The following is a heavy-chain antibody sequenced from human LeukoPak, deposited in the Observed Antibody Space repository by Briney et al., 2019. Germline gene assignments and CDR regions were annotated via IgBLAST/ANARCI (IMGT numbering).Heavy chain of an antibody. V-gene: IGHV4-59*01. CDR2: IYESGST. J-gene: IGHJ4*02. CDR3: ARDRYDQDSSGYYEF. Sequence: PSETLSLTCTVSGGSISGYYWSWIRQPPGKELEWIGYIYESGSTDYNPSLRSRVTISRDTSKNQVSLKLTSVTTADTAVYYCARDRYDQDSSGYYEFWGQGTLVTVSS. CDR1: GGSISGYY. D-gene: IGHD3-22*01.